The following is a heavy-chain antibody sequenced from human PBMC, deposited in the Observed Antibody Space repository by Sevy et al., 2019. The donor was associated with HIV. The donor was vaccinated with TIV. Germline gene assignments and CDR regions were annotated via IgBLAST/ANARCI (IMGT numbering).Heavy chain of an antibody. V-gene: IGHV3-74*01. CDR2: INSDGSTT. CDR3: ARDLTVTTSPYFDY. CDR1: GFIFNDYW. J-gene: IGHJ4*02. Sequence: GGSLRLSCAASGFIFNDYWMHWVRQGSGKGLVWVSRINSDGSTTRYADSVKGRFTLSRANAKNTLYLQMNSLRAGDTAVYYCARDLTVTTSPYFDYWGQGTLVTVSS. D-gene: IGHD4-17*01.